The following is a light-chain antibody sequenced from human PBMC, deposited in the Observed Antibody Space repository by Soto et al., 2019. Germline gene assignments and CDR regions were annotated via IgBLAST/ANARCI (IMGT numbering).Light chain of an antibody. V-gene: IGLV2-11*01. CDR2: DVT. CDR1: SSDVGGYNF. CDR3: CSYAGSYTLYV. Sequence: QSVLTQPRSVSGSPGQSVTISCTGTSSDVGGYNFVSWYQQHPGKVPKLMIYDVTKRPSGAPNRFSGSKSGNTASLTISALQAVDEADYYCCSYAGSYTLYVFGTGTKLTVL. J-gene: IGLJ1*01.